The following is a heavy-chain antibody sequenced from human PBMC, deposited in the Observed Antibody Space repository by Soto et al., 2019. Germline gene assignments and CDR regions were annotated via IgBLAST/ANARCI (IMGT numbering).Heavy chain of an antibody. CDR3: VGALTYEVPYYYYGMDV. Sequence: GGSLRLSCTASGFMFSTYLMSWVRQAPGKGLEWVANIRQGGNEKFYVDSVKGRFTISRDNAKKSLYLQMDSLRAEDTAVYYCVGALTYEVPYYYYGMDVWGQGTTVTVSS. CDR1: GFMFSTYL. CDR2: IRQGGNEK. D-gene: IGHD3-16*01. V-gene: IGHV3-7*01. J-gene: IGHJ6*02.